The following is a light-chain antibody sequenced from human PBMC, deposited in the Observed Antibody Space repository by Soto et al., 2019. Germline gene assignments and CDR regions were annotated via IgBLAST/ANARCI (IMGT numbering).Light chain of an antibody. CDR2: GAS. CDR1: QSVGTW. V-gene: IGKV1-5*01. J-gene: IGKJ1*01. CDR3: QHYRRNTWS. Sequence: DVQMTQSPSTLSASVGDRFGITCRASQSVGTWVAWYQQKPGKAPKLLIYGASNLESGVPSRFSGSGSGTEFTLTITTLQPDDFATYFCQHYRRNTWSFGPGTKVDIK.